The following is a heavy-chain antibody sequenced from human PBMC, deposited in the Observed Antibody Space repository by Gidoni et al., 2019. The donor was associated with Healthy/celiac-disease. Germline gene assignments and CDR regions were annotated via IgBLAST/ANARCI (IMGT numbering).Heavy chain of an antibody. CDR1: GFTFSDYY. CDR3: ARPPDSSGYSDAFDI. J-gene: IGHJ3*02. CDR2: ISSSGSTI. Sequence: QVQLVESGGGLVKPGESLRRSCAASGFTFSDYYMSWIRQAPGKGLEWVSYISSSGSTIDYADSVKGRFTISRDNAKNSLNLQMNSLRAEDTAVYYCARPPDSSGYSDAFDIWGQGTMVTVSS. D-gene: IGHD3-22*01. V-gene: IGHV3-11*01.